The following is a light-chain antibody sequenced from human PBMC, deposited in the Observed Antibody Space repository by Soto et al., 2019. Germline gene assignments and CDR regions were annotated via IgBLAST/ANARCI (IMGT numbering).Light chain of an antibody. CDR3: QQYNQWPTT. Sequence: EIVMTQSPATLSVSPGETATLSCRASQSVSTNLAWYQQKPGQAPRLLIYFVSSRATGVPARFSASGSGTEFTLTISSLHSEDFGVYYCQQYNQWPTTFGQGTKLEI. J-gene: IGKJ2*01. CDR2: FVS. V-gene: IGKV3-15*01. CDR1: QSVSTN.